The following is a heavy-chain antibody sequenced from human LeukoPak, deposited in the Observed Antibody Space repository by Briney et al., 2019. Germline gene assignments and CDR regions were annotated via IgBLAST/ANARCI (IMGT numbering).Heavy chain of an antibody. CDR3: ARGFQHYDILTGYYISRWFDP. Sequence: SETLSLTCAVYGGSFSGYYWSWIRQPPGKGLEWIGEINHSGSTNYNPSLKSRVTISVDTSKNQFSLKLSSVTAADTAVYYCARGFQHYDILTGYYISRWFDPWGQGTLVTVSS. CDR2: INHSGST. CDR1: GGSFSGYY. J-gene: IGHJ5*02. D-gene: IGHD3-9*01. V-gene: IGHV4-34*01.